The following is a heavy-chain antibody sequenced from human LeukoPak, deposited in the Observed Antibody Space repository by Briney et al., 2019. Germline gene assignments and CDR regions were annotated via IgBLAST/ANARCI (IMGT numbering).Heavy chain of an antibody. D-gene: IGHD6-6*01. CDR1: GFTFSNSA. Sequence: GGSLRLSCAASGFTFSNSAMSWVRQAPGKGLEWVSVITDRGSTFYADSVKGRFTISRDISNNRLYLQMNSLRGEDTAVYYCAVMGGEHLVLDYWGQGTLVTVSS. CDR2: ITDRGST. J-gene: IGHJ4*02. V-gene: IGHV3-23*01. CDR3: AVMGGEHLVLDY.